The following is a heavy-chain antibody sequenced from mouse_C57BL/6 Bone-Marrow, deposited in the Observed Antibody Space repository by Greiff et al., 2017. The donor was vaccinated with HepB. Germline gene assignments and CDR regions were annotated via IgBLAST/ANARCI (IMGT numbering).Heavy chain of an antibody. Sequence: EVQLQESGPGLVKPSQSLSLTCSVTGYSITSGYSWNWIRQFPGNKLEWMGYISYDGSNNYNPSLKNRISITRDTSKNQFFLKLNSVTTEDTATYYCAREDDGRSYGFAYWGQGTLVTVSA. V-gene: IGHV3-6*01. D-gene: IGHD1-1*01. J-gene: IGHJ3*01. CDR2: ISYDGSN. CDR3: AREDDGRSYGFAY. CDR1: GYSITSGYS.